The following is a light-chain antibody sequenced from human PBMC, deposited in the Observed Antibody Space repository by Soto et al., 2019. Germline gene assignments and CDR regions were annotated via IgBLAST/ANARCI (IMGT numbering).Light chain of an antibody. CDR2: GAS. CDR1: QSVSSSY. J-gene: IGKJ5*01. CDR3: QQYGSSPIT. Sequence: EIVLTQSPVTLSLSPLERATLSCIASQSVSSSYLAWYQQKPGQAPRLLIYGASSRAAGIPDRFSGSGSGTDFTLTISRLEPEDFAVYYCQQYGSSPITFGQGTRLEIK. V-gene: IGKV3-20*01.